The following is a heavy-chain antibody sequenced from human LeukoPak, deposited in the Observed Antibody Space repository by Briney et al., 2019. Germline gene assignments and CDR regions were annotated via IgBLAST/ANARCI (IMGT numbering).Heavy chain of an antibody. Sequence: GGSLRLSCAASGFTFSDYYMSWIRQAPGKGLEWISYIRSGDSAIFYADSVKGRFTISRDNAKNSLYLQMNSLRAEDTAMYYCARDSGSGTYLDSRGQGTLVTVSS. J-gene: IGHJ4*02. V-gene: IGHV3-11*01. CDR3: ARDSGSGTYLDS. D-gene: IGHD3-10*01. CDR2: IRSGDSAI. CDR1: GFTFSDYY.